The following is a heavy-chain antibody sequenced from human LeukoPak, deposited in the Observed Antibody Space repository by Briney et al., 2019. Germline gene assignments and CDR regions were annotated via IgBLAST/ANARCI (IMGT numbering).Heavy chain of an antibody. J-gene: IGHJ4*02. Sequence: PSETLSLTCTVYGGSISSYYWSWIRQPPGKGLEWIGYIYYSGSTNYNPSLKGRVTISVDTSKNQFSLKLSSVTAADTAVYYCARAQGETYYYGSGSYVYYFDYWGQGTLVTVSS. V-gene: IGHV4-59*01. CDR2: IYYSGST. CDR1: GGSISSYY. D-gene: IGHD3-10*01. CDR3: ARAQGETYYYGSGSYVYYFDY.